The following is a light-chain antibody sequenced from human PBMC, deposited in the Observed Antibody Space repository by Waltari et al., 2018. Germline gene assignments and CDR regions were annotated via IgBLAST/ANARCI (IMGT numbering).Light chain of an antibody. Sequence: SFVLPQPPSVSVAPGQPARIACGGNNIGSYIVHWYQQKAGQAPVLVVFEPSDRPSGIPGRLSGSKSGNTATLTISRVEVGDEADYYCQVWDTSGDQAVFGAGTKLTVL. V-gene: IGLV3-21*02. CDR2: EPS. CDR1: NIGSYI. CDR3: QVWDTSGDQAV. J-gene: IGLJ2*01.